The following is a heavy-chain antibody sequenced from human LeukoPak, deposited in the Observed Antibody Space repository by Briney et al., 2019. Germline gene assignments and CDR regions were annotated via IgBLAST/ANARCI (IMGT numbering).Heavy chain of an antibody. CDR3: ARDSVYSSSWYEVDY. D-gene: IGHD6-13*01. CDR1: AYTFTGYY. V-gene: IGHV1-2*04. CDR2: INPNSGGT. Sequence: GASVKVSCKASAYTFTGYYMHWVRQAPGQGLEWMGWINPNSGGTNYAQKFQGWVTMTRDTSISTAYMELSRLRSDDTAVYYCARDSVYSSSWYEVDYWGQGTLVTVSS. J-gene: IGHJ4*02.